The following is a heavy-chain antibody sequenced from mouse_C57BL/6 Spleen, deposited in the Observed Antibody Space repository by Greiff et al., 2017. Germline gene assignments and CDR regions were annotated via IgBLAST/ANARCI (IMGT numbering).Heavy chain of an antibody. Sequence: EVMLVESVGDLVKPGGSLKLSCAASGFTFSSYGMSWVRQTPDKRLEWVATISSGGSYTYYPASVKGRFTISRDTAKNTLYLQMSSLKSEDTAMYNCERRDYGAGAMDYWGQGTSVTVSS. CDR2: ISSGGSYT. V-gene: IGHV5-6*02. CDR3: ERRDYGAGAMDY. D-gene: IGHD2-4*01. J-gene: IGHJ4*01. CDR1: GFTFSSYG.